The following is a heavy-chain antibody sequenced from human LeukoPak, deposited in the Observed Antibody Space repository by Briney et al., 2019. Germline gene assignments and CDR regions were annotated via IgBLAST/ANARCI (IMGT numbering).Heavy chain of an antibody. CDR2: INPNSGVT. CDR3: ARGRGYSYSWFDP. D-gene: IGHD5-18*01. CDR1: EYTFVGHY. J-gene: IGHJ5*02. V-gene: IGHV1-2*02. Sequence: ASVKVSCKAPEYTFVGHYMHWVRQAPGQGLEWMGWINPNSGVTTYAQKFQGRVTMTRDTSISTAYMKLSRLSSDDTAVYYCARGRGYSYSWFDPWGQGTLVTVAS.